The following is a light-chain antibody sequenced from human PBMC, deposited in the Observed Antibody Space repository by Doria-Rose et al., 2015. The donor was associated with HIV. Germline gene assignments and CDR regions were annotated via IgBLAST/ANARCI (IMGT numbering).Light chain of an antibody. CDR2: DNN. CDR1: SSNIGAGNA. J-gene: IGLJ2*01. CDR3: QSYDSSLSGSV. Sequence: TISCAGSSSNIGAGNAVHWYQQLPGTAPKLLIYDNNNRPSGVPDRFSGSKSGTSAFLAITGLQADDEADYYCQSYDSSLSGSVFGGGTKLTVL. V-gene: IGLV1-40*01.